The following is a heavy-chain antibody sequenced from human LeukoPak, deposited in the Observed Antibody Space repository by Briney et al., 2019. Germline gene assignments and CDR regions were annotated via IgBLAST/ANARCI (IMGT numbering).Heavy chain of an antibody. CDR3: ARGPQYGGSDYYYYMDV. CDR1: GYTFTSYD. Sequence: ASVKVSCKASGYTFTSYDINWVRQATGQGLEWMGWMNPDSRNTGYAQKFQGRVTMTRNTSISTAYMELSSLRSDDTALYYCARGPQYGGSDYYYYMDVWGKGTTVTVSS. CDR2: MNPDSRNT. D-gene: IGHD6-13*01. J-gene: IGHJ6*03. V-gene: IGHV1-8*01.